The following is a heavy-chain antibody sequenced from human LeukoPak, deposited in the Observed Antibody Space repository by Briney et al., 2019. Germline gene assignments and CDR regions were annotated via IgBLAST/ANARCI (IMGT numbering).Heavy chain of an antibody. CDR3: ARDPHSSYDISDY. CDR1: GGTFSSYA. D-gene: IGHD3-9*01. CDR2: IIPIFGTA. V-gene: IGHV1-69*13. J-gene: IGHJ4*02. Sequence: VASVKVSCKASGGTFSSYAISWVRQAPGQGLEWMGGIIPIFGTANYAQKFQGRVTITADESTSTAYMELSSLRSEDTAVYYCARDPHSSYDISDYWGQGTLVTVSS.